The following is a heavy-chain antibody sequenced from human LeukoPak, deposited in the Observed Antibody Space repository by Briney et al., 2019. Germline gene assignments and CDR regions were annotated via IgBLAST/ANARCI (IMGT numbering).Heavy chain of an antibody. D-gene: IGHD7-27*01. V-gene: IGHV3-7*01. CDR2: IGQDGSDK. Sequence: GGSLRLSCAASGFTFSSYWMSWVRQAPGKGLEWVASIGQDGSDKFSVDSVKGRFTISRDNARNSMYLQMNSLRAEDTAVYYCARATLGWFDPWGQGTLVTVSS. CDR3: ARATLGWFDP. CDR1: GFTFSSYW. J-gene: IGHJ5*02.